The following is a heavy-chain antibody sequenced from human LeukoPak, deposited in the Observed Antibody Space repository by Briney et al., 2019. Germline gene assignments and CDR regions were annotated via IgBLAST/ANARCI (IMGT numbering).Heavy chain of an antibody. Sequence: SETLSLTCIVSGGPISSGGYYWSWIRQHPGKGLEWIGYIYYSGSTHYNPSLKSRVIISVDTSKNQFSLRLRSVTAADTAVYYCARLTYYDYWNGSPADAFDIWGQGTMVTVSS. D-gene: IGHD3-3*01. CDR2: IYYSGST. CDR3: ARLTYYDYWNGSPADAFDI. CDR1: GGPISSGGYY. V-gene: IGHV4-31*03. J-gene: IGHJ3*02.